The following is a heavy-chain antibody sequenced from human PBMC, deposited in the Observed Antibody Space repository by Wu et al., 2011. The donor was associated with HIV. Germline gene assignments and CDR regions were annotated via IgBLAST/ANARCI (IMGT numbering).Heavy chain of an antibody. V-gene: IGHV1-69*14. CDR1: GGTFSSYA. D-gene: IGHD2-21*01. Sequence: QVQLVQSGADVRKPGSSVKVSCKASGGTFSSYAYSWVRQAPGQGLEYMGRIIPISGATNYPQKLQGRVTITSDKSTGTVYMELSNLRSEDTSMYYCAGDLGGDEDTWGQGTLVTVSS. J-gene: IGHJ5*02. CDR3: AGDLGGDEDT. CDR2: IIPISGAT.